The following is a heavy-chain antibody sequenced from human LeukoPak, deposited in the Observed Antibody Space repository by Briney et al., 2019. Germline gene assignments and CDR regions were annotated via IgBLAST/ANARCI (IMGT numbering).Heavy chain of an antibody. V-gene: IGHV4-30-4*01. Sequence: PSETLSLTCTVSGGSISSGDYYWSWIRQPPGKGLEWIAHIYYSGSTYYNPSLKSRVTISVDTSKNQFSLKLSSVTAADTAVYHCARVKWFGYGMDVWGQGTTVTVSS. J-gene: IGHJ6*02. D-gene: IGHD3-10*01. CDR1: GGSISSGDYY. CDR2: IYYSGST. CDR3: ARVKWFGYGMDV.